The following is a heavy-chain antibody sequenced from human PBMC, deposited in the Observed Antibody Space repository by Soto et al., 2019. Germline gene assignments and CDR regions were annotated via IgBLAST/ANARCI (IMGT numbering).Heavy chain of an antibody. D-gene: IGHD3-10*01. CDR3: ARQRGNYFDY. V-gene: IGHV4-59*01. Sequence: SETLSLTCTVSGDSISTFYWSWIRQPPGKGLEWIGYIYYTGSTNYNPSLKSRVTMSVDTSKKQFSLKLTSVNAADTAVYYCARQRGNYFDYWGQGSLVTVSS. J-gene: IGHJ4*02. CDR2: IYYTGST. CDR1: GDSISTFY.